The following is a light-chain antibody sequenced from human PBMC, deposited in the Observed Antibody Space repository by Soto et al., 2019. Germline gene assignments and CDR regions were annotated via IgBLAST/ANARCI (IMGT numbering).Light chain of an antibody. CDR1: QSVSSSY. Sequence: IPLTQSPATLSLSPGERATLSCRASQSVSSSYLGWYQQKPGQAPRLLIYGASIRATGIPDRFSGSGSGTDFILTISRLEPEDCAVYYCQQYDRTLRFGGGTKVEIK. CDR3: QQYDRTLR. J-gene: IGKJ4*01. CDR2: GAS. V-gene: IGKV3-20*01.